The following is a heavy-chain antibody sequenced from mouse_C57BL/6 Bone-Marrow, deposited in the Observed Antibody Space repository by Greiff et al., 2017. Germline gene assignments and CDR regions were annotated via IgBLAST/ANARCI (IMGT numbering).Heavy chain of an antibody. V-gene: IGHV1-18*01. CDR1: GYTFTDYN. Sequence: VQLKESGPELVKPGASVKIPCKASGYTFTDYNMDWVKQSHGKSLEWIGDINPNNGGTIYNQKFKGKATLTVDKSSSTAYMELRSLTSEDTAVYYCAIPLLSLFAYWGQGTLVTVSA. D-gene: IGHD2-10*01. CDR3: AIPLLSLFAY. CDR2: INPNNGGT. J-gene: IGHJ3*01.